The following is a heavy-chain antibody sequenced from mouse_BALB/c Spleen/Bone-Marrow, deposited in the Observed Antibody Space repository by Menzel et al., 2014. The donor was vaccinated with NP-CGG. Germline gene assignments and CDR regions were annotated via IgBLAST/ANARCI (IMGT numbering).Heavy chain of an antibody. Sequence: DVMLVESGGGLVQPGGSLKLSCAASGFTFSNYGMSWVRQTPDKRLELVATINSNGGIPYYPDSVKGRFTISRDNAKNTLYLQMSSLKSEDTAMYYCAKNQEAFDYWGQGATLTVSS. CDR3: AKNQEAFDY. D-gene: IGHD3-2*02. CDR2: INSNGGIP. V-gene: IGHV5-6-3*01. J-gene: IGHJ2*01. CDR1: GFTFSNYG.